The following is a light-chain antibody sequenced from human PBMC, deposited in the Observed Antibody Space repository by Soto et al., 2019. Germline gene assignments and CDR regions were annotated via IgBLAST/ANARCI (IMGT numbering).Light chain of an antibody. CDR3: PQRSNWPPYT. CDR2: DAA. J-gene: IGKJ2*01. CDR1: QSVSTY. Sequence: EIVLTQSPATLSLSPGERATLSCRASQSVSTYLAWYQQKPCQAPRLIIYDAAYMVTGIAARFSGSGSATDFTLTISSLEPDDFAVYYCPQRSNWPPYTFGQGTKLEIK. V-gene: IGKV3-11*01.